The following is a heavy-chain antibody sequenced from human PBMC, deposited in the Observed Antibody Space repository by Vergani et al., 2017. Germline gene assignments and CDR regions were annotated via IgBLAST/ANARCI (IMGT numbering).Heavy chain of an antibody. CDR1: GYTFTSYA. J-gene: IGHJ5*02. CDR3: ARDVYDILTGSPSPWFDP. Sequence: QVQLVQSGSELKKPGASVKVSCKASGYTFTSYAMNWVRQAPGQGLEWMGWINTNTGNPTYAQCLTGRFVFSLDTSGSTAYRQISSLKGEDTAVYYCARDVYDILTGSPSPWFDPWGQGSLVTVSS. CDR2: INTNTGNP. V-gene: IGHV7-4-1*02. D-gene: IGHD3-9*01.